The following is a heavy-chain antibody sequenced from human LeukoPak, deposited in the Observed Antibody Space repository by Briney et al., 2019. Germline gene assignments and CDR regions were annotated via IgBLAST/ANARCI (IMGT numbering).Heavy chain of an antibody. J-gene: IGHJ6*02. CDR2: ISYDGSNK. Sequence: PGGSLRLSCAASGFTFSSYGTHWVRQAPGKGLEWVAVISYDGSNKYYADSVKGRFTISRDNSKNTLYLQMNSLRAEDTAVYYCAKGKGDYVNYYYGMDVWGQGTTVTVSS. CDR3: AKGKGDYVNYYYGMDV. D-gene: IGHD4-17*01. V-gene: IGHV3-30*18. CDR1: GFTFSSYG.